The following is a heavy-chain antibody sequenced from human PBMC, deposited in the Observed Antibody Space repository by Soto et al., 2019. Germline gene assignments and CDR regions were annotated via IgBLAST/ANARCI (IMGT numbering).Heavy chain of an antibody. J-gene: IGHJ4*02. CDR3: ARARSGWYYFDY. CDR1: GFNFSSYS. V-gene: IGHV3-30-3*01. CDR2: ISYDGSNK. D-gene: IGHD6-19*01. Sequence: GGSQRLSYAPSGFNFSSYSMRLVRQAPGKGLEWVAVISYDGSNKYYADSVKGRFTISRDNSKNTLYLQMNSLRAEDTAVYHCARARSGWYYFDYWGQGTVVTVSS.